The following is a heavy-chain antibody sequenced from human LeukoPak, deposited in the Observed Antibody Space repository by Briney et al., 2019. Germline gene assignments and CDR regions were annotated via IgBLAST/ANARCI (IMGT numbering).Heavy chain of an antibody. CDR1: GFTFSNYY. Sequence: PGGSLRLSCVASGFTFSNYYMGWIRQAPGKGLEWISDISSSGGIIYYADSVKSRFTISRDNAKNSLFLQMNSLRVDDTAVYYCARDHLNGFDVWGQGTMVTVSS. J-gene: IGHJ3*01. CDR2: ISSSGGII. V-gene: IGHV3-11*04. CDR3: ARDHLNGFDV.